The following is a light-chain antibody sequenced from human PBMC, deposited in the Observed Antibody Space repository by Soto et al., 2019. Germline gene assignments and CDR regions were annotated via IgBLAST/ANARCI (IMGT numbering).Light chain of an antibody. CDR2: GAS. CDR3: QQYNTWLCT. CDR1: QSVNAN. V-gene: IGKV3-15*01. Sequence: EVVMTQSPATLSVSPGERATLSCRASQSVNANLAWYQQKPGQAPRLLIHGASNRVTGIPASVSGSGFGTEFILAVSSLQSEDDAGYYCQQYNTWLCTLGQGSKV. J-gene: IGKJ1*01.